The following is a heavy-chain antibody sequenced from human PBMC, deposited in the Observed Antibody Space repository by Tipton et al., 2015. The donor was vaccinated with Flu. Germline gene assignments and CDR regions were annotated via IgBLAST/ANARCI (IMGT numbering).Heavy chain of an antibody. V-gene: IGHV6-1*01. D-gene: IGHD3-3*02. CDR3: ARGLHSDRYAYDI. CDR1: GDSVSSDSSI. Sequence: GLVKPSQTLSLTCAISGDSVSSDSSIWNWIRQSPSRGLEWLGRTYYRSGWHNDYAVPVRGRITVNPDTSKNQFSLQLNPVTPEDTAVYYCARGLHSDRYAYDIWGQGTMVTVSS. J-gene: IGHJ3*02. CDR2: TYYRSGWHN.